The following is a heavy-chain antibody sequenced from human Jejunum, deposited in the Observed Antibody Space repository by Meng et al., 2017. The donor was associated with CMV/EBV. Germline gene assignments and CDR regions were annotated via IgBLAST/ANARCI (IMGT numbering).Heavy chain of an antibody. CDR1: GTNFDTYW. CDR2: IYPRDSDV. V-gene: IGHV5-51*01. CDR3: ATFGVVPKAVHWFDP. J-gene: IGHJ5*02. D-gene: IGHD3-3*01. Sequence: SGTNFDTYWIAWVRQLPGKGLEWMGSIYPRDSDVRYSPSFQGQVTISADRSRNTAFLQWNSLRSSDTAMYYCATFGVVPKAVHWFDPWGQGTLVTVSS.